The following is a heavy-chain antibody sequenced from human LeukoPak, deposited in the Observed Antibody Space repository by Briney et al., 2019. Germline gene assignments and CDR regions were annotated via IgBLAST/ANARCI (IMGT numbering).Heavy chain of an antibody. Sequence: SETLSLTCAVSGGSISSGGYYWSWIRQHPGKGLEWIGYIYDSENTHYIPSLKSRVTISVDTSKNQFSLKLSSVTAADTAVYYCARGATVEYFDHWGQGTLVTVSS. CDR2: IYDSENT. D-gene: IGHD1-26*01. CDR1: GGSISSGGYY. J-gene: IGHJ4*02. V-gene: IGHV4-31*11. CDR3: ARGATVEYFDH.